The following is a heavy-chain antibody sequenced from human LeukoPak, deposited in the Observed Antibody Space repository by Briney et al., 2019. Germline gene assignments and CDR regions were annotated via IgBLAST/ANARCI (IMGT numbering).Heavy chain of an antibody. CDR1: GGSISSYY. Sequence: SETLSLTRTVSGGSISSYYWSWIRQPPGKGLEWIGYIYYSGSTNYNPSLKSRVTISVDTSKNQFSLKLSSVTAADTAVYYCARHFEGSGVTIDCWGQGTLVTVSS. D-gene: IGHD3-10*01. CDR2: IYYSGST. CDR3: ARHFEGSGVTIDC. J-gene: IGHJ4*02. V-gene: IGHV4-59*08.